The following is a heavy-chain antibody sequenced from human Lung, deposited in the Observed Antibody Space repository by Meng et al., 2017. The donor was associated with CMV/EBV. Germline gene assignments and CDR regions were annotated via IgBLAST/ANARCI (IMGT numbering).Heavy chain of an antibody. CDR1: GFTFSGSA. V-gene: IGHV3-73*01. Sequence: GGSLRLSCAASGFTFSGSAMHWVRQASGKGLEWVGRIRSKANSYATAYAASVKGRFTISRDDSKNTAYLQMNSLKTEDTVVYYCTRPFYCSSTSCYKFRAFDIWGQGTMVTVSS. D-gene: IGHD2-2*02. CDR3: TRPFYCSSTSCYKFRAFDI. CDR2: IRSKANSYAT. J-gene: IGHJ3*02.